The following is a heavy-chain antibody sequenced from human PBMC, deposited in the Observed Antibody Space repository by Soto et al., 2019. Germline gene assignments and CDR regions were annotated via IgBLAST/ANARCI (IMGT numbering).Heavy chain of an antibody. V-gene: IGHV1-18*01. CDR2: ISAYNGNT. CDR3: ASSYCAGDCSVLYYYYGMDV. J-gene: IGHJ6*02. Sequence: QVQLVQSGAEVKKPGASVKVSCKASGYTFSSYGISWVRQAPGQGLEWMGWISAYNGNTNYAQKLQGRVTMTTDTSTGTAYMELRSLRSDDTAVYYCASSYCAGDCSVLYYYYGMDVWGQGTTVTVSS. D-gene: IGHD2-21*02. CDR1: GYTFSSYG.